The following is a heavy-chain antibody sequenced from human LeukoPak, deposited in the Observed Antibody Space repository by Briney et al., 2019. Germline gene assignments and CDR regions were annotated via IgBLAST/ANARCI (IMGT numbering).Heavy chain of an antibody. CDR1: GGSISSSSYY. J-gene: IGHJ2*01. Sequence: PSETLSLTCTVSGGSISSSSYYWGWIRRPPGKGLEWIGSIYYSGSTYYNPSLKSRVTISVDTSKNQFSLKLSSVTAADTAVYYCARYRGPGYFDLWGRGTLVTVSS. CDR3: ARYRGPGYFDL. D-gene: IGHD3-16*02. CDR2: IYYSGST. V-gene: IGHV4-39*01.